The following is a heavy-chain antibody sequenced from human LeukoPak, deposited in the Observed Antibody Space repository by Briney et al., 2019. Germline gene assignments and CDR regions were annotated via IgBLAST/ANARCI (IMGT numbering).Heavy chain of an antibody. D-gene: IGHD2-15*01. CDR1: GDTFSSYY. J-gene: IGHJ4*02. CDR3: AGQKAAPATLAFDF. CDR2: INPSAGTT. V-gene: IGHV1-46*01. Sequence: GASVKVSCKASGDTFSSYYVRWVRQAPGQGLEWMGVINPSAGTTNYLQKFQGSVTMTRDTSTNTVYMELSSLRSDDTAVYYCAGQKAAPATLAFDFWGQGALVTVSS.